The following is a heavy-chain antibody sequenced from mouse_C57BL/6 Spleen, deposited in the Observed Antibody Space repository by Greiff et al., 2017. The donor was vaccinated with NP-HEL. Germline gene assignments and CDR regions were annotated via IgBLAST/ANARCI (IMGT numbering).Heavy chain of an antibody. CDR3: ARDYGSSYAMDY. CDR1: GYSITSGYY. J-gene: IGHJ4*01. V-gene: IGHV3-6*01. CDR2: ISYDGSN. D-gene: IGHD1-1*01. Sequence: EVKLVESGPGLVKPSQSLSLTCSVTGYSITSGYYWNWIRQFPGNKLEWMGYISYDGSNNYNPSLKNRISITRDTSKNQFFLKLNSVTTEDTATYYGARDYGSSYAMDYWGQGTSVTVSS.